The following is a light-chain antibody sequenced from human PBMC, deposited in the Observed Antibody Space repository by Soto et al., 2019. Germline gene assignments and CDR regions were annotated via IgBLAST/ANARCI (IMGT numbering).Light chain of an antibody. V-gene: IGKV1-5*03. CDR3: QQYNHYYS. CDR2: KAS. Sequence: DIQLTQSPSTLSASVGDRVTITCRASQNINTWLAWYQQKPGKAPKVLIYKASSLESGVPSRFSGSGSGTAFTLTISSLQPDDFASYYCQQYNHYYSFGQGTKLEIK. CDR1: QNINTW. J-gene: IGKJ2*03.